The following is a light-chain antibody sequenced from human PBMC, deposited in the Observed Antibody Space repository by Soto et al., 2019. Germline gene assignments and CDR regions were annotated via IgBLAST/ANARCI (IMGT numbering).Light chain of an antibody. V-gene: IGKV1-5*01. J-gene: IGKJ5*01. CDR1: QSISSW. CDR2: DAS. Sequence: DIQMTHSPSTLSASVLYIVTITFRASQSISSWLAWYQQKPGKAPKLLIYDASSLESGVPSRFSGSGSGTEFTLTISSLQPDDFATYYCQKYNSYWVTFGQGTRLEIK. CDR3: QKYNSYWVT.